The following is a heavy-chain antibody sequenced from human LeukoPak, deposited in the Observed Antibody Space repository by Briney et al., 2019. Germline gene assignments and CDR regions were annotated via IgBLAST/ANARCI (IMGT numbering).Heavy chain of an antibody. D-gene: IGHD3-10*01. Sequence: GGSLRLSCAASGFTFDDHGMSWVRQAPGKGLEWVSYISSSSSTIYYADSVKGRFTISRDNAKNSLYLQMNSLRDEDTAVYYCARAYHYGSGYGMDVWGQGTTVTVSS. CDR3: ARAYHYGSGYGMDV. CDR1: GFTFDDHG. J-gene: IGHJ6*02. CDR2: ISSSSSTI. V-gene: IGHV3-48*02.